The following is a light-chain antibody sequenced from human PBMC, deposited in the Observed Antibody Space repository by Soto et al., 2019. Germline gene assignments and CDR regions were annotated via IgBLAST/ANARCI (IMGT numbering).Light chain of an antibody. CDR1: QSISSY. J-gene: IGKJ4*01. CDR2: AAS. CDR3: QQSYRTPRVT. V-gene: IGKV1-39*01. Sequence: DIQMTQSPSSLSASVGDRVTITCRASQSISSYLNWYQQKPGKAPKLLIYAASSLQSGVPSRFSGSGSGTDFTLTISSLQPEDFATYYCQQSYRTPRVTFGGGTKVEIK.